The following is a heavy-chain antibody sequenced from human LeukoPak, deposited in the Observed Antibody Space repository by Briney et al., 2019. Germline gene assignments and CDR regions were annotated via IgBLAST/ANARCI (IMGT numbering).Heavy chain of an antibody. V-gene: IGHV4-38-2*01. Sequence: SETLSLTGASSGYTIESGVCWGWRRRPPGKGLKRIGSIYHSGSTYYNPSLKSRVTISVDTSKNQFSLKLSSVTAADTAVYYCASEQIAAAGTLYYFDYWGQGTLVTVSS. CDR3: ASEQIAAAGTLYYFDY. CDR1: GYTIESGVC. J-gene: IGHJ4*02. D-gene: IGHD6-13*01. CDR2: IYHSGST.